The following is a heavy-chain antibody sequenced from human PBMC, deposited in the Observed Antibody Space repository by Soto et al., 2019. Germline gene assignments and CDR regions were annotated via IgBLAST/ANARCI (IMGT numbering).Heavy chain of an antibody. J-gene: IGHJ3*02. CDR1: CCSITSTHCH. CDR3: ARHGITGSYYDAFDI. D-gene: IGHD1-26*01. V-gene: IGHV4-39*01. Sequence: SDNLTLTSIIACCSITSTHCHWEWTRQPPGKGLEWIASIKYSGTTFYNPSLKSRVTLSVDTSKNQFALKLSSVTAAETVVYYCARHGITGSYYDAFDIWGQGT. CDR2: IKYSGTT.